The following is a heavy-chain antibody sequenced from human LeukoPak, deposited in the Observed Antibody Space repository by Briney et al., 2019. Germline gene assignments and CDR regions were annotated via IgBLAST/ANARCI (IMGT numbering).Heavy chain of an antibody. CDR2: ISGSGGST. Sequence: GGSLRLSCAASGFTFSSYAMSWVRQAPGKGLEWVSAISGSGGSTYYADSVKGRFTISRDNSKNTLYLQMNSLRAEDTAVYYCASETLRWDYYYGMDVWGQGTTVTVSS. J-gene: IGHJ6*02. CDR3: ASETLRWDYYYGMDV. D-gene: IGHD4-23*01. V-gene: IGHV3-23*01. CDR1: GFTFSSYA.